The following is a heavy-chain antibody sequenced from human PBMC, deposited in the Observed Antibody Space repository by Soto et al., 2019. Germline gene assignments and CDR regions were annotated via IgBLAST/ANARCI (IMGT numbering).Heavy chain of an antibody. CDR2: IYYSGST. Sequence: PSETLSLTCTVSGGSISSGGYYWSWIRQPPGKGLEWIGYIYYSGSTYYNPSLKSRVTISVDTSKNQFSLKLSSVTAADTAVYYCAIIDHYYDSSDAFDIWGQGTMVTVSS. CDR3: AIIDHYYDSSDAFDI. CDR1: GGSISSGGYY. D-gene: IGHD3-22*01. V-gene: IGHV4-30-4*08. J-gene: IGHJ3*02.